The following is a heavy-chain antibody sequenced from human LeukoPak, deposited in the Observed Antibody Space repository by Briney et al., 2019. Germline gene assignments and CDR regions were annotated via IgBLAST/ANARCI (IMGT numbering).Heavy chain of an antibody. J-gene: IGHJ6*02. V-gene: IGHV1-24*01. Sequence: ASVKVSCKVSGYTLTELSMHWVRQAPGKGLEWMGGFDPEDGETIYAQKFQGRVTMTRDTSTSTVYMELSSLRSEDTAVYYCAREVGIAAAGSYYYYGMDVWGQGTTVTVSS. CDR3: AREVGIAAAGSYYYYGMDV. CDR2: FDPEDGET. CDR1: GYTLTELS. D-gene: IGHD6-13*01.